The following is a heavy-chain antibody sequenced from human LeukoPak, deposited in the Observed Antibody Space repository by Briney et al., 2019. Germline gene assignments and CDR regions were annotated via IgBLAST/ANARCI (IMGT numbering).Heavy chain of an antibody. J-gene: IGHJ4*02. Sequence: PGGSLRLSCAASGFTFSSYAMSWVRQAPGKGLEWVSAISGSGGSTYYADSVKGRFTISRHNSKYTLYLQMNSLRAEDTAVYYCAKDRPSPGYSSGWYDYFDCRGQGTLVTVSS. V-gene: IGHV3-23*01. CDR1: GFTFSSYA. CDR3: AKDRPSPGYSSGWYDYFDC. D-gene: IGHD6-19*01. CDR2: ISGSGGST.